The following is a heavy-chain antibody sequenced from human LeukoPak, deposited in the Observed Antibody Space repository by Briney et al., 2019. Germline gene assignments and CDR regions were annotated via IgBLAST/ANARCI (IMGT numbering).Heavy chain of an antibody. CDR3: ARSPQGTATTANWLDP. CDR2: MSYSGRT. Sequence: NPSETLSLTCTVSGGSISISNYYWRWIRQPPGKGLEWIGSMSYSGRTYYNLSLKTRVTVSLDTSKNQFSLNLISVTAADTAVYYCARSPQGTATTANWLDPWGQGTLVTVSS. D-gene: IGHD4-17*01. CDR1: GGSISISNYY. V-gene: IGHV4-39*07. J-gene: IGHJ5*02.